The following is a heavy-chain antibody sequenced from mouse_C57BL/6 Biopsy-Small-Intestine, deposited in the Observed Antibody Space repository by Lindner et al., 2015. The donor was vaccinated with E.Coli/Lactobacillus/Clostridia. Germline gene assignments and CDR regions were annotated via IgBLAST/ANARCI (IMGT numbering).Heavy chain of an antibody. V-gene: IGHV1-9*01. CDR1: GYTFTGYW. Sequence: VQLQESGTELMKPGASVKLSCKAAGYTFTGYWIEWVKQRPGHGLEWIGENLPGSDNTHYNEKFKGKATFTSDTSSNTAYMQLSDLTTEDSAIYYCARRFGYYPDYWGQGTTLTVSS. J-gene: IGHJ2*01. D-gene: IGHD2-2*01. CDR2: NLPGSDNT. CDR3: ARRFGYYPDY.